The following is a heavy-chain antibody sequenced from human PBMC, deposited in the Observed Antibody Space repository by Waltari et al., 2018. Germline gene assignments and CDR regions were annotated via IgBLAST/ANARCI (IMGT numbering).Heavy chain of an antibody. V-gene: IGHV4-4*09. Sequence: QVQLQESGPGLVKPSETLSLTCTVSSGSISTAYWSWIRPPPGKGLEWIGYIYTIGYTNYNPSLKSRVTISLDTSKNQFSLTLSSVSAADTAVYYCARANGLAKGWFDLWGQGTLVTVSS. CDR1: SGSISTAY. D-gene: IGHD3-9*01. J-gene: IGHJ5*02. CDR2: IYTIGYT. CDR3: ARANGLAKGWFDL.